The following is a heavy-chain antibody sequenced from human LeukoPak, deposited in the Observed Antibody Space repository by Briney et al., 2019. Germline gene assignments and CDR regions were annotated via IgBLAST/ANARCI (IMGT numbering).Heavy chain of an antibody. Sequence: ASVKVSCKVSGYTLTELSMHWVRQAPGKGLEWMGGFDPEDGETIYAQKFQGRVTMTEDTSTDTAYMELSSLRSEDTAVYYCATAMVRGVTAAFDYWGQGTLVTVSS. D-gene: IGHD3-10*01. V-gene: IGHV1-24*01. CDR1: GYTLTELS. J-gene: IGHJ4*02. CDR3: ATAMVRGVTAAFDY. CDR2: FDPEDGET.